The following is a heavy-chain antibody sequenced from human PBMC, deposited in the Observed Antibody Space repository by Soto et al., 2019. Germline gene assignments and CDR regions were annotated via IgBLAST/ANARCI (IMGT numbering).Heavy chain of an antibody. CDR2: IIPILGIA. Sequence: SVKVSCKASGGTFSSYTISWVRQAPGQGLEWMGRIIPILGIANYAQKFQGRVTITADKSTSTAYMELSSLRSEDTAVYYCARAHYYDSRGIAFDIWGQGTMVTVSS. V-gene: IGHV1-69*02. CDR1: GGTFSSYT. D-gene: IGHD3-22*01. CDR3: ARAHYYDSRGIAFDI. J-gene: IGHJ3*02.